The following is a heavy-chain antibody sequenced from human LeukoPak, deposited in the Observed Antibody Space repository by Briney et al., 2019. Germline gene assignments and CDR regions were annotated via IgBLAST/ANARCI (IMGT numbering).Heavy chain of an antibody. CDR3: AKDHAGSGRAFEY. D-gene: IGHD3-10*01. J-gene: IGHJ4*02. CDR1: GFTFRMSG. V-gene: IGHV3-30*04. Sequence: GGSLRLSCATSGFTFRMSGVHWVRQAPGKGLEWVALMSSDGIKSYYADSVKGRFTISRDTSKDIVYLQMNSLSADATGIYYFAKDHAGSGRAFEYWGQGTLLTVSS. CDR2: MSSDGIKS.